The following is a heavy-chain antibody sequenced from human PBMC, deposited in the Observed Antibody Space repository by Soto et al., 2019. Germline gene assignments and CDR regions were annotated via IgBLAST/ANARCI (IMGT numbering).Heavy chain of an antibody. CDR1: GASMSSHY. Sequence: SGTPSLSSTVSGASMSSHYWTWLRQPPGKGLEWIGYISYSGSSYYNPSLKSRVTISADTSRNKFSLKLSSVIPADSAVYVCARADPDAPVGFWGPGTLGTVSS. J-gene: IGHJ1*01. CDR3: ARADPDAPVGF. CDR2: ISYSGSS. D-gene: IGHD2-8*01. V-gene: IGHV4-59*11.